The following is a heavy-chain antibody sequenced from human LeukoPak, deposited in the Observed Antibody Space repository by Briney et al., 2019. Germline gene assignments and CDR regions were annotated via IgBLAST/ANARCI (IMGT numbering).Heavy chain of an antibody. Sequence: SETLSLTCAVYGGSFSGYYWSWIHQPPGKGLEWIGEINHSGSTNYNPSLKSRVTISVDTSKNQFSLKLSSVTAADTAVYCCARGRDLLWFGELPPKGFDYWGQGTLVTVSS. CDR3: ARGRDLLWFGELPPKGFDY. V-gene: IGHV4-34*01. J-gene: IGHJ4*02. CDR2: INHSGST. D-gene: IGHD3-10*01. CDR1: GGSFSGYY.